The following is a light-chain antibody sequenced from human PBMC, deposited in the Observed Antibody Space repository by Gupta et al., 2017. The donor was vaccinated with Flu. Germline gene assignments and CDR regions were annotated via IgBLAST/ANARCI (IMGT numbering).Light chain of an antibody. V-gene: IGLV3-1*01. J-gene: IGLJ1*01. CDR1: GLGDKY. CDR3: QAWDSSTYV. CDR2: KDN. Sequence: CSGDGLGDKYVCWYHQKPGQSLILVIYKDNKRPSGIPERFSGSNSGNTATLTISETQARDEADYYCQAWDSSTYVFGNGTKVTVL.